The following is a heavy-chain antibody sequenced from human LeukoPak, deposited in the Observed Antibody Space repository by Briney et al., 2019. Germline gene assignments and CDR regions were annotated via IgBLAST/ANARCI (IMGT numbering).Heavy chain of an antibody. Sequence: SETLSLTCAVYGGSFSGYYWSWIRQPPGKGLEWIGEINHSGSTNYNPSLKSRVTISVDTSKNQFSLKLSSVTAADTAVYYCGRDALVGYFSYYYMDVWGKGTTVTVSS. CDR3: GRDALVGYFSYYYMDV. D-gene: IGHD2-15*01. V-gene: IGHV4-34*01. J-gene: IGHJ6*03. CDR1: GGSFSGYY. CDR2: INHSGST.